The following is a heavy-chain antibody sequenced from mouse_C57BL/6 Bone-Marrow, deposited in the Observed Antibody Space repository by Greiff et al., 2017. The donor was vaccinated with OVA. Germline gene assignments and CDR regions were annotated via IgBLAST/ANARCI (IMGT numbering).Heavy chain of an antibody. Sequence: QVQLQQSGAELVMPGASVKLSCKASGYTFTSYWMHWVKQRPGQGLEWIGEIDPSDSYTNYNQKFKGKSTVTVDKSSSTAYMQLSSLTSEDSAVYYCARGDYYSNYGYAMDYWGQGTSVTVSS. J-gene: IGHJ4*01. CDR2: IDPSDSYT. CDR1: GYTFTSYW. CDR3: ARGDYYSNYGYAMDY. D-gene: IGHD2-5*01. V-gene: IGHV1-69*01.